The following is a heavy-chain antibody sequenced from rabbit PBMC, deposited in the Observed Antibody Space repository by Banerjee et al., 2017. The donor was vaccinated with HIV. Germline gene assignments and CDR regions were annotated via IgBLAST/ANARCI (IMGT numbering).Heavy chain of an antibody. Sequence: QEQLEESGGDLVKPGASLTLTCTASGFSFSSVHDMCWVRQAPGKGLEWIGDIYAGKDRTYYASWVNGRFTISKTSSTTVTLQMTSLTAADTATYFCAGGSYYVGFNLWGPGTLVTVS. CDR1: GFSFSSVHD. V-gene: IGHV1S45*01. D-gene: IGHD8-1*01. CDR2: IYAGKDRT. J-gene: IGHJ4*01. CDR3: AGGSYYVGFNL.